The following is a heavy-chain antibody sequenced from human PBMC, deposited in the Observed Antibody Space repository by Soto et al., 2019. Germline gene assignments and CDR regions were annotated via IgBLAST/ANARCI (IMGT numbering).Heavy chain of an antibody. D-gene: IGHD2-8*01. CDR2: IYYSGST. CDR1: GGSISSSSYY. V-gene: IGHV4-39*01. CDR3: ARHASIVLMVYALDY. Sequence: SETLSLTCTVSGGSISSSSYYWGWIRQPPGKGLEWIGSIYYSGSTYYNPSLKSRVTISVGTSKNQFSLKLSSVTAADTAVYYCARHASIVLMVYALDYWGQGTLVTVSS. J-gene: IGHJ4*02.